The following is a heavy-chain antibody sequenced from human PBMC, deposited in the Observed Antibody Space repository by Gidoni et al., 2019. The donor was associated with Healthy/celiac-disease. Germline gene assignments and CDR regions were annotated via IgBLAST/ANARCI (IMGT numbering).Heavy chain of an antibody. V-gene: IGHV3-21*01. CDR1: RFTFSRYC. CDR2: ISSSSSYI. Sequence: EVQLVASGGGLVKPGGSLSLSCAASRFTFSRYCMNCVRQAQGKGLEWVSSISSSSSYIYYADSVKGRYTITRDNGKNTLYLQRNSLRAEDTAVYYCARDFAAVAAYYYYYGMDVWGQGTTVTVSS. J-gene: IGHJ6*02. CDR3: ARDFAAVAAYYYYYGMDV. D-gene: IGHD6-19*01.